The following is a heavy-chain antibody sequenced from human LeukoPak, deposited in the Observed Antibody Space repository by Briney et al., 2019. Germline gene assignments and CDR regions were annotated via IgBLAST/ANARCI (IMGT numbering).Heavy chain of an antibody. J-gene: IGHJ4*02. V-gene: IGHV1-2*02. CDR2: INPNSGGT. CDR3: ARDEQQLEFDY. D-gene: IGHD6-13*01. Sequence: ASVKVSCKASGYTFTGYYMHWVRRAPGQGLEWMGWINPNSGGTNYAQKFQGRVTMTRDASISTAYMELSRLRSDDTAVCYCARDEQQLEFDYWGQGTLVTVSS. CDR1: GYTFTGYY.